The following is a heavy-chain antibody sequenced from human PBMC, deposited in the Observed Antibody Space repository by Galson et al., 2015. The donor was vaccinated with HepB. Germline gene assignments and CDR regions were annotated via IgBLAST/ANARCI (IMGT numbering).Heavy chain of an antibody. CDR1: GFSLRTSGVG. V-gene: IGHV2-5*01. CDR3: ARSLGLVGPYFDH. J-gene: IGHJ4*02. CDR2: IYWNDDK. D-gene: IGHD2-8*02. Sequence: PALVKPTQTLTLTCTLSGFSLRTSGVGVGWIRQSPGKALEWLALIYWNDDKRYRPSLKTRFNIIKDTSKNQVILTMTNMDPVDAGTYFCARSLGLVGPYFDHWGQGTLVTVSS.